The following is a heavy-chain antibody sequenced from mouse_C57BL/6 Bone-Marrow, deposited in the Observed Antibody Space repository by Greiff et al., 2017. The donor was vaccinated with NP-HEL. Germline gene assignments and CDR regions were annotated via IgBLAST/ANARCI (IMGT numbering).Heavy chain of an antibody. CDR3: ARGKGYYGYPAWFAY. CDR2: INPNYGTN. J-gene: IGHJ3*01. V-gene: IGHV1-39*01. Sequence: VQLQQSGPELVKPGASVKISCKASGYSFTDYNMNWVKQSNGKSLEWIGVINPNYGTNSYNQKFKGKATLTVDQSSSTAYMQLNSLTSEDSAVYYCARGKGYYGYPAWFAYWGQGTLVTVSA. CDR1: GYSFTDYN. D-gene: IGHD2-2*01.